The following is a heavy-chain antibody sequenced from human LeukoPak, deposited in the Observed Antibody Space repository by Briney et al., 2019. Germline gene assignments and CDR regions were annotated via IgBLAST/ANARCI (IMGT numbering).Heavy chain of an antibody. CDR2: ITGSGGTT. V-gene: IGHV3-23*01. CDR1: TFIFSNYA. CDR3: AKVASGSGSMYYYGMDV. D-gene: IGHD3-10*01. Sequence: PGGSLRLSCAASTFIFSNYAMSWVRQAPGKGPEWVSAITGSGGTTYYAESVKGRFTISRDNSKNTLYLQMNSLRAEDTAVYHCAKVASGSGSMYYYGMDVWGQGTTVTVSS. J-gene: IGHJ6*02.